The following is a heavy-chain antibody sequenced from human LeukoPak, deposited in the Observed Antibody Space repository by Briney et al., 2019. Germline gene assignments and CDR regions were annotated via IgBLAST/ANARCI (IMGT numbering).Heavy chain of an antibody. CDR3: ARGMGYDSSGYYGYYFDY. Sequence: PSETLSLTCAVYGGSFSGYYWSWIRQPPGKGLEWIGEINHSGSTNYNPSLKSRVTISVDRSKNQFSLKLSSVTAADTAVYYCARGMGYDSSGYYGYYFDYWGQGTLVTVSS. CDR2: INHSGST. V-gene: IGHV4-34*01. D-gene: IGHD3-22*01. J-gene: IGHJ4*02. CDR1: GGSFSGYY.